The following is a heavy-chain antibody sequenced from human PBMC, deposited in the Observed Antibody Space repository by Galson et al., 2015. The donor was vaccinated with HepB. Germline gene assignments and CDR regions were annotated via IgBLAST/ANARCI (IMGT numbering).Heavy chain of an antibody. D-gene: IGHD3-10*01. J-gene: IGHJ4*02. V-gene: IGHV1-18*01. CDR3: AREWFRELPDY. CDR2: ISTYNGNT. Sequence: SVKVSCKASGYTFTNYGISWVRQAPGQGLEWMGWISTYNGNTNYAQKLQGRVTMTTETSTSTAYLELRSLRSDDTAVYYCAREWFRELPDYWGQGTLVTVSS. CDR1: GYTFTNYG.